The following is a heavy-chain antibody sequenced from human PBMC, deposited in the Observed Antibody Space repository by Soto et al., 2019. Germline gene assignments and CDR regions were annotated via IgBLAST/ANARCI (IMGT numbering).Heavy chain of an antibody. CDR2: ISAYNGNT. J-gene: IGHJ4*02. V-gene: IGHV1-18*01. D-gene: IGHD5-12*01. Sequence: GASVKVSCKASGYTFTSYGISWVRQAPGQGLEWMGWISAYNGNTNYAQKLQGRVTMATDTSTSTAYMELRSLRSDDTAVYYCARVRGGYSHYYFDYCGQGTLVTIYS. CDR3: ARVRGGYSHYYFDY. CDR1: GYTFTSYG.